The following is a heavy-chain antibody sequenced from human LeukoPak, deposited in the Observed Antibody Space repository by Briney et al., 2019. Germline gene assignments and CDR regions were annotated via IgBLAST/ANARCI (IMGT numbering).Heavy chain of an antibody. V-gene: IGHV4-39*07. CDR2: IYYSGST. CDR1: GGSISSSSYY. Sequence: PSETLSLTCTVSGGSISSSSYYWGWIRQPPGKGLEWIGSIYYSGSTYYNPSLKSRVTISVDTSKNQFSLKLSSVTAADTAVYYCANGYYDFWSGYWAYMDVWGKGTTVTVSS. CDR3: ANGYYDFWSGYWAYMDV. J-gene: IGHJ6*03. D-gene: IGHD3-3*01.